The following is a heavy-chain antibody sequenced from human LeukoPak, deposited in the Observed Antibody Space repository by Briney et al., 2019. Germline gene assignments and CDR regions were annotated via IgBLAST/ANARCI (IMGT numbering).Heavy chain of an antibody. D-gene: IGHD6-19*01. CDR2: ISSSSSYI. CDR3: ARGRSSGGAVDY. CDR1: GFTFSNYS. J-gene: IGHJ4*02. V-gene: IGHV3-21*01. Sequence: PRGCLRLACAASGFTFSNYSMNSVRQAPGKGLEWVSSISSSSSYIYYAASVKGRFTISRDNAKNSLYLQMNSLRAEDTAVYYCARGRSSGGAVDYWGQGTLVTVSS.